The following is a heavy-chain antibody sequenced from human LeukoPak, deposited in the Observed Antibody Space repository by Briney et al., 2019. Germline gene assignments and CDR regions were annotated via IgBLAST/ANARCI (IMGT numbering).Heavy chain of an antibody. J-gene: IGHJ5*02. Sequence: PGRSLRLSCAASGFTFSSYGMHWVRQAPGMGLEWVAFTWFDGSNKYYAESVKGRFTISRDNSKNTLYLQMNSLRAEDTAVYYCARGDSGSWNYKRGFDHWGQGTLVTVSS. CDR2: TWFDGSNK. CDR3: ARGDSGSWNYKRGFDH. V-gene: IGHV3-33*01. D-gene: IGHD1-26*01. CDR1: GFTFSSYG.